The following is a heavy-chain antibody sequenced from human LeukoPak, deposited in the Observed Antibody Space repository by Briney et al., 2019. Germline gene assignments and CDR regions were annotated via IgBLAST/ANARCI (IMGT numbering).Heavy chain of an antibody. CDR2: IIPLLGIT. D-gene: IGHD6-6*01. CDR3: ARFFYRQYSSSSDHYYYMDV. CDR1: GGSFRIYG. V-gene: IGHV1-69*04. Sequence: ASVKVSCKAVGGSFRIYGVTWVRQAPGQGLEWVGRIIPLLGITNYAQKFQGRVTITADKSTSAAYMELSSLTSEDTAVYYCARFFYRQYSSSSDHYYYMDVWGKGATVTVSS. J-gene: IGHJ6*03.